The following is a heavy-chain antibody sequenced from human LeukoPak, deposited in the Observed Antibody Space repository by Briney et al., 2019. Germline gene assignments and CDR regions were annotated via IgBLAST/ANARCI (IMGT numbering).Heavy chain of an antibody. Sequence: GGSLRLSCAASGFTFDDYAMHWVRQAPGKGLEWVSGISWNSGSIGYADSVKGRFTIPRDNAKNSLYLQMNSLRAEDTAVYYCASSIAVAGEFDYWGQGTLVTVSS. V-gene: IGHV3-9*01. D-gene: IGHD6-19*01. J-gene: IGHJ4*02. CDR3: ASSIAVAGEFDY. CDR2: ISWNSGSI. CDR1: GFTFDDYA.